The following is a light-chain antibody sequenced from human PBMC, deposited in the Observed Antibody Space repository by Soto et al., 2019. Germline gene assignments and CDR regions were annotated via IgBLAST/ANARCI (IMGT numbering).Light chain of an antibody. J-gene: IGKJ1*01. CDR2: HAS. CDR3: QQYNSYS. V-gene: IGKV1-5*01. Sequence: DIQMTQSPSSLSASVGDRVTITCRASQGISSYLGWYQQKPGTAPKLLIYHASTLESGVPSRFSGSGSGTEFTLTISSLQPDDFATYYCQQYNSYSFGQGTKVDIK. CDR1: QGISSY.